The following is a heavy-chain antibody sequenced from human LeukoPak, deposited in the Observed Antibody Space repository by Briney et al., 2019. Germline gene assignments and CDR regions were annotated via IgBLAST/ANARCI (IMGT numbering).Heavy chain of an antibody. Sequence: GASVKVSCKASGYTFTNYYMHWVRQAPGQGLEWMGVIDPSAGSTTYAQKFQGRVTMTRDMATSTVYMELSSLRSEDTAVYYCARAHYASSNIKVPFDVWGKGTTVTVSS. J-gene: IGHJ6*04. V-gene: IGHV1-46*01. D-gene: IGHD3-22*01. CDR1: GYTFTNYY. CDR3: ARAHYASSNIKVPFDV. CDR2: IDPSAGST.